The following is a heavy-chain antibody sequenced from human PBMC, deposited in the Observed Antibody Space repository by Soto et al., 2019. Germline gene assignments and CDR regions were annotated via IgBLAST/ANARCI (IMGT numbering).Heavy chain of an antibody. Sequence: QVQLQESGPGLVKPSETLSLTCTVSGGSISSYYWSWIRQPPGKGLEWIGYIYYSGSTNYNPSLKSRVTISVDTSKNQFSLKLSSVTAADTAVYYCARDLHDYSGWFDPWGQGTLVTVSS. D-gene: IGHD4-4*01. CDR1: GGSISSYY. CDR3: ARDLHDYSGWFDP. CDR2: IYYSGST. J-gene: IGHJ5*02. V-gene: IGHV4-59*01.